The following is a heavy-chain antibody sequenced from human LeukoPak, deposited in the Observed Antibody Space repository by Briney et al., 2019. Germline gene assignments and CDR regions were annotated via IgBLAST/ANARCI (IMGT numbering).Heavy chain of an antibody. V-gene: IGHV3-23*01. J-gene: IGHJ2*01. CDR2: ISGSGGST. D-gene: IGHD6-6*01. Sequence: PGGSLRLSCAASGFTFSSYAMSWVRQAPGKGLEWVSTISGSGGSTYYADSVRGRFTISRDNSKNTLYLQMSSLRAEDTAVYYCAKARGAARNWYFDLWGRGTLVTVSS. CDR3: AKARGAARNWYFDL. CDR1: GFTFSSYA.